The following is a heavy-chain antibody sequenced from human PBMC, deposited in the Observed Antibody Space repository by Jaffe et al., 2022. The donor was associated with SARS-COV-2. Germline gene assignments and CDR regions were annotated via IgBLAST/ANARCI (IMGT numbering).Heavy chain of an antibody. Sequence: QVQLVQSGAEVKKPGASVKVSCKVSGYTLTELSMHWVRQAPGKGLEWMGGFDPEDGETIYAQKFQGRVTMTEDTSTDTAYMELSSLRSEDTAVYYCASTVDIVAGGGDAFDIWGQGTMVTVSS. CDR1: GYTLTELS. J-gene: IGHJ3*02. D-gene: IGHD5-12*01. CDR3: ASTVDIVAGGGDAFDI. CDR2: FDPEDGET. V-gene: IGHV1-24*01.